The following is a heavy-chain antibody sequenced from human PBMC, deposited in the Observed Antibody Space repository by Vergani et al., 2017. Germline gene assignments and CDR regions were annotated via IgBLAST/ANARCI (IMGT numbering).Heavy chain of an antibody. CDR3: ARMGGYDEGDALRIGYFDS. J-gene: IGHJ4*01. CDR1: GDSISSGVYY. CDR2: IYSTGST. V-gene: IGHV4-31*03. D-gene: IGHD3-22*01. Sequence: QVQLQESGPGLVKPSQTLSLTCSVSGDSISSGVYYWNWIRQHPGKGLEWIGYIYSTGSTHHNPSRRRRNNMSVDTSKNQFSLKLNSVTAADTAMYYCARMGGYDEGDALRIGYFDSWGPGILVTVSS.